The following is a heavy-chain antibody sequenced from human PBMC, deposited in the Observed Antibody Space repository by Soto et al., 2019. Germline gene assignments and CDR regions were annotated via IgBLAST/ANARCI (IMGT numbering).Heavy chain of an antibody. J-gene: IGHJ6*02. Sequence: QVPLVQSGAEVKKPGASVKVSCKASGYTFTSYDINWVRQATGQGLEWMGWMNPNSGNTGYAQKFQGRVTMTRNTSISTAYMELSSLRSEDTTVYYCASMTTVTTGEYYYYYGMDVWGQGTTVTVSS. CDR2: MNPNSGNT. CDR3: ASMTTVTTGEYYYYYGMDV. V-gene: IGHV1-8*01. CDR1: GYTFTSYD. D-gene: IGHD4-17*01.